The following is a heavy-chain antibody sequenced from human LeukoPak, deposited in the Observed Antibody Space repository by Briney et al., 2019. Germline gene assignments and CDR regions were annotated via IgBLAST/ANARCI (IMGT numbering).Heavy chain of an antibody. CDR1: GYTFTSYD. D-gene: IGHD3-22*01. J-gene: IGHJ4*02. CDR2: MNPNSGNT. CDR3: ATWGVSYYYDSSGYYPIDY. Sequence: GASVKVSCKASGYTFTSYDIDWVRQATGQGLEWMGWMNPNSGNTSYAQRFQGRVTMTRNTSISTAYMELSSLRSEDTAVYYCATWGVSYYYDSSGYYPIDYWGQGTLVTVSS. V-gene: IGHV1-8*01.